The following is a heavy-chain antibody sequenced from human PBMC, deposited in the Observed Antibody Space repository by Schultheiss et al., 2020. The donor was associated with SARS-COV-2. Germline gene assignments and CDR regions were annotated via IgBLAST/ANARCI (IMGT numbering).Heavy chain of an antibody. J-gene: IGHJ6*02. Sequence: ASVKVSCKVSGYTLTELSMHWVRQAPGKGLEWMGGFDPEDGETIYAQKFQGRVTMTTNTSTTTAYMELRSLRSDDTAVYYCAREPRVGPNYGMDVWGQGTTVTVSS. CDR3: AREPRVGPNYGMDV. CDR1: GYTLTELS. D-gene: IGHD1-26*01. CDR2: FDPEDGET. V-gene: IGHV1-24*01.